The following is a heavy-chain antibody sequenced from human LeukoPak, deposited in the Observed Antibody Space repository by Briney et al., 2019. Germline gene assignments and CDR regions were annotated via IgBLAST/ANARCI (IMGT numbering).Heavy chain of an antibody. CDR3: ARGRGDARGTSFDP. V-gene: IGHV4-59*01. Sequence: PSETLSLTCTVYGGSISTYYWSWIRQPAGKGLEWVEYIYYTGTTTYNPSLKSRVTISIETSKNQFSLKVTSLTAADTAVYYCARGRGDARGTSFDPWGQGTLVTVSS. J-gene: IGHJ5*02. D-gene: IGHD3-10*01. CDR1: GGSISTYY. CDR2: IYYTGTT.